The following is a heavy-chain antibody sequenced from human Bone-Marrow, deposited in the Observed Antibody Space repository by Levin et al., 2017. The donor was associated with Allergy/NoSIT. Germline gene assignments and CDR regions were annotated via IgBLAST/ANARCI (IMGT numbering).Heavy chain of an antibody. CDR1: GFTFSSYA. V-gene: IGHV3-30*04. Sequence: GGSLRLSCAASGFTFSSYAMHWVRQAPGKGLEWVAVISYDGSNKYYADSVKGRFTISRDNSKNTLYLQMNSLRAEDTAVYYCARGSIQLWPYYFDYWGQGTLVTVSS. D-gene: IGHD5-18*01. CDR2: ISYDGSNK. CDR3: ARGSIQLWPYYFDY. J-gene: IGHJ4*02.